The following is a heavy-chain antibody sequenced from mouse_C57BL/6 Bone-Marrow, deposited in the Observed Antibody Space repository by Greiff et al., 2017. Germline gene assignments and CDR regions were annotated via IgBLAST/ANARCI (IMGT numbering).Heavy chain of an antibody. V-gene: IGHV1-55*01. CDR1: GYTFPSYW. CDR3: ARSGPLGRSFDY. J-gene: IGHJ2*01. Sequence: LQLQQPGAELVKPGASVKMSCTASGYTFPSYWITWVQQRPGQGLEWIGDIYPTSGRTNYNDKFKSKSILTVDTSSNTDYMQLSSLTSEDSAVFYCARSGPLGRSFDYWGQGTTLTVSS. CDR2: IYPTSGRT. D-gene: IGHD4-1*01.